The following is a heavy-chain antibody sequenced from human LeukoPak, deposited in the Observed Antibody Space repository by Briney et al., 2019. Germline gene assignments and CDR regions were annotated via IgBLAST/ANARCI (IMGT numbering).Heavy chain of an antibody. D-gene: IGHD6-19*01. CDR3: ARDRGSSGWYVFDY. CDR2: ISYDGSNK. J-gene: IGHJ4*02. CDR1: GFTFSSYA. Sequence: PGGSLRLSCAASGFTFSSYAMHWVRQAPGKGLEWVAVISYDGSNKYYADSVKGRLTISRDNSKNTLYLQMNSLRAEDTAVYYCARDRGSSGWYVFDYWGQGTLVTVSS. V-gene: IGHV3-30*04.